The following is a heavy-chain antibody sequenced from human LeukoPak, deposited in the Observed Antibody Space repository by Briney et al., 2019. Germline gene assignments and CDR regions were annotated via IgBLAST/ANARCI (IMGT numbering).Heavy chain of an antibody. CDR3: ARLGWLYGSGSMNWFDP. CDR1: GGAIRSTNHY. D-gene: IGHD3-10*01. CDR2: IYNTGIT. J-gene: IGHJ5*02. Sequence: PSETLSLTCTVSGGAIRSTNHYWGWIRQPPGRGLEWIGSIYNTGITYYNPSLESRVTISVDTSKNQFSLKLSSVTAADTAVYYCARLGWLYGSGSMNWFDPWGQGTLVTVSS. V-gene: IGHV4-39*01.